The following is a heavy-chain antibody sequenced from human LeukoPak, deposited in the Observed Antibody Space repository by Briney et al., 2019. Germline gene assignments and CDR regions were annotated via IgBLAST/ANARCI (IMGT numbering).Heavy chain of an antibody. CDR2: IYYSGST. D-gene: IGHD3-3*01. CDR1: GGSISSSSYY. J-gene: IGHJ4*02. Sequence: SETLSLTCTVSGGSISSSSYYWGWIRQPPGKGLEWIGSIYYSGSTYYNPSLKSRVTISVDTSENQFSLKLSSVTAADTAVYYCARLSYYDFWSGPRGFDYWGQGTLVTVSS. V-gene: IGHV4-39*01. CDR3: ARLSYYDFWSGPRGFDY.